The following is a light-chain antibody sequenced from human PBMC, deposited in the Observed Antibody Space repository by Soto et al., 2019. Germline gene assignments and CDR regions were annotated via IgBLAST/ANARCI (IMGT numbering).Light chain of an antibody. CDR2: GNS. V-gene: IGLV1-40*01. Sequence: QPVLTQPPSVSGAPGQRVTISCTGSSSNIGAGYDVHWYQQLPGTAPKLLISGNSNRPSGVPDRFSGSKSGTSAFLAITGLQAEDDADYYCQSYDSSLSGWVFGGGTKLTVL. J-gene: IGLJ3*02. CDR1: SSNIGAGYD. CDR3: QSYDSSLSGWV.